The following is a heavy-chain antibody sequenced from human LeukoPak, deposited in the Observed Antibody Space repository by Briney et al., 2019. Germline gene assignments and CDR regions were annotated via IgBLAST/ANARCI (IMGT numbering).Heavy chain of an antibody. V-gene: IGHV3-64D*09. D-gene: IGHD5-24*01. CDR1: GFTFSTSA. J-gene: IGHJ4*02. Sequence: GGSLRLSCSASGFTFSTSAMHWVRQAPGKGLEYVSFITYNGGSTYNADSVKGTFTISRDNSSNTLYLQMSSLRAEDTAVYHCVKDGGMATIFDFWGQGTLVTVSS. CDR2: ITYNGGST. CDR3: VKDGGMATIFDF.